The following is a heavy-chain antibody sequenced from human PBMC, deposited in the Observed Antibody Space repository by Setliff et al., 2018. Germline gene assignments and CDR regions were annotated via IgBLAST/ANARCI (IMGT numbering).Heavy chain of an antibody. J-gene: IGHJ4*02. D-gene: IGHD3-10*01. Sequence: KPSETLSLTCTVSGASISANHYWGWIRQTPGKGLEWIASIHYSENTYYNPSLKTRVTISVDTSKNQFPLQVTSVTATDTAVYYCARHEFVGGYYGSVTYRHFDYWGQGILVTVSS. CDR3: ARHEFVGGYYGSVTYRHFDY. CDR2: IHYSENT. CDR1: GASISANHY. V-gene: IGHV4-39*01.